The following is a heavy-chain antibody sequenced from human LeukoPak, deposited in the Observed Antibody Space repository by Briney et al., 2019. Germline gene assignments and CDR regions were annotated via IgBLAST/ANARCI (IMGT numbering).Heavy chain of an antibody. D-gene: IGHD6-13*01. V-gene: IGHV3-74*01. CDR1: GFIFSNYW. CDR2: INSDGSST. Sequence: GGSLRLSCAASGFIFSNYWMHWVRQAPGKGLVWVSRINSDGSSTNYADSVKGRFTISKDNSKNTLYLQMNSLRAEDTAVYYCARLAAAGIDWGQGTLVTVSS. J-gene: IGHJ4*02. CDR3: ARLAAAGID.